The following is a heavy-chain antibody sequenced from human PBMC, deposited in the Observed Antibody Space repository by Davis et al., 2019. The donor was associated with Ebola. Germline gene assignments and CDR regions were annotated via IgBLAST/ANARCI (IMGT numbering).Heavy chain of an antibody. CDR2: IIPIFGTA. CDR1: GGTFSSYA. D-gene: IGHD6-13*01. V-gene: IGHV1-69*13. CDR3: ARDTIGAAGSSINYYYMDV. Sequence: SVKVSCKASGGTFSSYAISWVRQAPGQGLEWMGGIIPIFGTANYAQKFQGRVTITADESTSTAYMELSSLRSEDTAVYYCARDTIGAAGSSINYYYMDVWGKGTTVTVSS. J-gene: IGHJ6*03.